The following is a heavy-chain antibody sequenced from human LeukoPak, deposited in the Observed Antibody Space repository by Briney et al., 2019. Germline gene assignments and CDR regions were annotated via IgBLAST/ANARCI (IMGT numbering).Heavy chain of an antibody. CDR1: GGSISSYY. V-gene: IGHV4-59*01. CDR3: ARGSEDFWREGNNYWFDP. Sequence: SETLSLTCTVSGGSISSYYWSWIRQPPGKGLEWIGYIYYSGSTNYNPSLKSRVTISVDTSKNQFSLKLSSVTAADTAVYYCARGSEDFWREGNNYWFDPWGQGTLVTVSS. D-gene: IGHD3-3*01. CDR2: IYYSGST. J-gene: IGHJ5*02.